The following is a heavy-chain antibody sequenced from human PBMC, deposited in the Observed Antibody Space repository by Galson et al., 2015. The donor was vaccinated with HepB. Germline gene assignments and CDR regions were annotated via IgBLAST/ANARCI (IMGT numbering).Heavy chain of an antibody. CDR1: GFTFTTYG. V-gene: IGHV3-33*01. D-gene: IGHD3-10*01. Sequence: SLRLSCAASGFTFTTYGIHWVRQAPGKGLEWVAVIWYDGGDKYYADSVRGRFTISRDNSKNTLYLQMNSLRGEDTAVYYCARASMVRGVITSYYYYYGMDVWGQGTTVTVSS. J-gene: IGHJ6*02. CDR3: ARASMVRGVITSYYYYYGMDV. CDR2: IWYDGGDK.